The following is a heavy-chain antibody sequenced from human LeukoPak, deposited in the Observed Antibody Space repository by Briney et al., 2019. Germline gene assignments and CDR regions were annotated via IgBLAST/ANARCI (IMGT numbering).Heavy chain of an antibody. CDR3: ARDKAAAGTLFDY. V-gene: IGHV3-20*04. CDR2: INWNGGST. CDR1: GFSFSSDG. J-gene: IGHJ4*02. Sequence: GGTLRLSCAASGFSFSSDGMSWVRQAPGKGLEWVSGINWNGGSTSYADSVKGRFTISRDNAKNSLYLQMNSLRAEDTAFYYCARDKAAAGTLFDYWGQGALVTVSS. D-gene: IGHD6-13*01.